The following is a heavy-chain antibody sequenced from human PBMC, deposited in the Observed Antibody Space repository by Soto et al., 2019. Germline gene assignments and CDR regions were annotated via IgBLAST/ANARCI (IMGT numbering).Heavy chain of an antibody. CDR1: GGSLTSYY. Sequence: SETLSLTCTVSGGSLTSYYWAWIRQPPGKGLEWIGYIYYSGSTSYNPSINSRVTISVDSSNNQFSLNLRVEDTAVYYCAKDTHLYASSGYYVFDQWGQGTLVTVSS. V-gene: IGHV4-59*01. J-gene: IGHJ4*02. CDR3: AKDTHLYASSGYYVFDQ. CDR2: IYYSGST. D-gene: IGHD3-22*01.